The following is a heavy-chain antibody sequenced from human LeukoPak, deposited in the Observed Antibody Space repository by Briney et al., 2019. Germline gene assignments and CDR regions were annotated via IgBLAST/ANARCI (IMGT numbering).Heavy chain of an antibody. CDR2: IVVGSGNT. V-gene: IGHV1-58*01. J-gene: IGHJ4*02. D-gene: IGHD3-10*01. Sequence: GTSATVSCTASGFTFTSSAVQWVRQARGQRLEWIGWIVVGSGNTNYAQKFQERVTITRDMSTSTAYMELSSLRSEDTAVYYCAADPTMVRGVIHDYWGQGTLVTVSS. CDR3: AADPTMVRGVIHDY. CDR1: GFTFTSSA.